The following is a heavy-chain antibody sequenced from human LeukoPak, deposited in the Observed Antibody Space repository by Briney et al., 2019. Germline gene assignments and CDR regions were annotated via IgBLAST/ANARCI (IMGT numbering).Heavy chain of an antibody. CDR2: IYYGGNT. CDR3: AREWSSGWAEFDY. CDR1: GDSISSYY. D-gene: IGHD6-25*01. J-gene: IGHJ4*02. Sequence: SETLSLTCTVSGDSISSYYWNWIRQPPGKGLEWIGYIYYGGNTNYSPSLKGRVTISVDTSKNQFSLDLTSVTAADTAVYYCAREWSSGWAEFDYWGQGTLVTVSS. V-gene: IGHV4-59*01.